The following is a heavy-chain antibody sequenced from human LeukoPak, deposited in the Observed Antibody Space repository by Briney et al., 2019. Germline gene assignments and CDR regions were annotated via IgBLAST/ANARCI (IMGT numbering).Heavy chain of an antibody. CDR3: AKAYSYGPGHWFAP. V-gene: IGHV3-7*03. CDR2: IKQDGSEK. D-gene: IGHD5-18*01. J-gene: IGHJ5*02. CDR1: GFTFSSYW. Sequence: PGGSLRLSCAASGFTFSSYWMSWVRQAPGKGLEWVANIKQDGSEKYYVDSVKGRFTISRDNAKNSLYLQMNSLKAEDTAVYYCAKAYSYGPGHWFAPWGQGTLVTVSS.